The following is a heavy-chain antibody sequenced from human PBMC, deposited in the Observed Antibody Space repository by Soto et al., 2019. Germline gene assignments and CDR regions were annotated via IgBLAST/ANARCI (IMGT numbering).Heavy chain of an antibody. CDR3: ARFSVAAAGTPYYFDY. V-gene: IGHV3-7*01. CDR2: IKQDGSEK. Sequence: GGSLRLSCAASGFTFSSYWMSWVRQAPGKGLEWVANIKQDGSEKYYVDSVKGRFTISRDNAKNSLYLQMNSLRAEDTAVYYCARFSVAAAGTPYYFDYWGQGTLVTVSS. CDR1: GFTFSSYW. J-gene: IGHJ4*02. D-gene: IGHD6-13*01.